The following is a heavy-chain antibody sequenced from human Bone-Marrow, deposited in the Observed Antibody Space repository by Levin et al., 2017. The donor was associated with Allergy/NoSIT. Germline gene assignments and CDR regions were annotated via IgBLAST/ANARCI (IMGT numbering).Heavy chain of an antibody. J-gene: IGHJ5*02. CDR2: IYSAGSA. V-gene: IGHV3-53*01. CDR3: ARERGGYNYGYGHWLDP. D-gene: IGHD5-18*01. Sequence: GGSLRLSCAASGFSVSSNYMSWVRQAPGKGLEWVSVIYSAGSAFYAGSVRGRFTVSRDNSKNILYLQMNSLTVEDSAVYYCARERGGYNYGYGHWLDPWGQGTLVTVSS. CDR1: GFSVSSNY.